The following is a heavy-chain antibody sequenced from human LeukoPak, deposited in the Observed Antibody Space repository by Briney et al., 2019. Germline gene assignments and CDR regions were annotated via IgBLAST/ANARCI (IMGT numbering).Heavy chain of an antibody. J-gene: IGHJ4*02. CDR1: GYTFTGYY. CDR2: INPNSGGT. CDR3: ARSPEYYYDSSGYSFDY. V-gene: IGHV1-2*06. D-gene: IGHD3-22*01. Sequence: ASVKVSCKASGYTFTGYYMRWVRQAPGQGLEWMGRINPNSGGTNYAQKFQGRVTMTRDTSISTAYMELSRLRSDDTAVYYCARSPEYYYDSSGYSFDYWGQGTLVTVSS.